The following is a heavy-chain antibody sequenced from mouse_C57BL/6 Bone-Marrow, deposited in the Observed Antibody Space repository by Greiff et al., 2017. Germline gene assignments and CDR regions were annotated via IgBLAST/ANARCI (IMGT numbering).Heavy chain of an antibody. CDR3: ASTWYCDV. CDR1: GYTFTSYG. CDR2: IYPRSGNT. V-gene: IGHV1-81*01. J-gene: IGHJ1*03. Sequence: QVQLKESGAELARPGASVKLSCKASGYTFTSYGISWVKQRTGQGLEWIGEIYPRSGNTYYNEKFKGKATLTADKSSSTAYMELRSLTSEDSAVYFCASTWYCDVWGTGTPVTVSS.